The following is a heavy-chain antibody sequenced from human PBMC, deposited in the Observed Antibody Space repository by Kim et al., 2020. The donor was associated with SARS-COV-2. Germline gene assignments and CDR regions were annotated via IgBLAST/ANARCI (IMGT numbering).Heavy chain of an antibody. CDR3: ARNSAAAGPIWVLDYYYGLDV. Sequence: GESLKISCKGSGYSFTSYWIGWVRQMPGKGLEWMGIIYPGDSDTRYSPSFQGQVTISADKSISTAYLQWSSLKASDTAMYYCARNSAAAGPIWVLDYYYGLDVWGQGTTVTASS. CDR2: IYPGDSDT. V-gene: IGHV5-51*01. D-gene: IGHD6-13*01. CDR1: GYSFTSYW. J-gene: IGHJ6*02.